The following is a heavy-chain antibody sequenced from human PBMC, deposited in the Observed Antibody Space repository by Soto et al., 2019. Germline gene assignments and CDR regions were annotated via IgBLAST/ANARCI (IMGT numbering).Heavy chain of an antibody. CDR2: ISAYNGNT. V-gene: IGHV1-18*01. CDR3: ARDTRGVVPALPTWEFPEYFQH. J-gene: IGHJ1*01. D-gene: IGHD2-2*01. Sequence: ASVKVSCKASGYTFTSYGISWVRQAPGQGLEWMGWISAYNGNTNYAQKLQGRVTMTTDTSTSTAYMELRSLRSDDTAVYYCARDTRGVVPALPTWEFPEYFQHWGQGTLVTVSS. CDR1: GYTFTSYG.